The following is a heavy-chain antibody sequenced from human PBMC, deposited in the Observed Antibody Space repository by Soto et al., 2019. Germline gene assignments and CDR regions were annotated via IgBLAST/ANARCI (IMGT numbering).Heavy chain of an antibody. CDR1: GFTFSSYS. V-gene: IGHV3-21*01. J-gene: IGHJ6*02. D-gene: IGHD3-3*01. CDR3: ASWSSFYDFWSGNYGMDV. CDR2: ISSSSSYI. Sequence: GGSLRLSCAASGFTFSSYSMNWVRQAPGKGLEWVSSISSSSSYIYYADSVKGRFTISRDNAKNSLYLQMNSLRAEDTAVYYCASWSSFYDFWSGNYGMDVWGQGTTVTVSS.